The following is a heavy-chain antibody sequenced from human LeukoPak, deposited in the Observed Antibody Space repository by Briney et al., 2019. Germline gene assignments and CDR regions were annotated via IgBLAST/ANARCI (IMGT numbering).Heavy chain of an antibody. Sequence: PSETLSLTCTVSGGSITTFVWSWIRQPAGKGLEWIGRIYTSGTTNYNPSLTSRVTMSVDTSKNQFSLNLTSVTVADTAVYYCARWTSFHSFDIWGQGPMVTVSS. D-gene: IGHD1-1*01. V-gene: IGHV4-4*07. CDR2: IYTSGTT. CDR3: ARWTSFHSFDI. CDR1: GGSITTFV. J-gene: IGHJ3*02.